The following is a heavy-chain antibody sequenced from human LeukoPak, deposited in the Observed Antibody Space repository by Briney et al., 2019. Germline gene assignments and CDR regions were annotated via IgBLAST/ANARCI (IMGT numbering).Heavy chain of an antibody. CDR2: INLNGDET. D-gene: IGHD5-18*01. CDR3: AKAEDYSYGYSDY. J-gene: IGHJ4*02. Sequence: GGSLRLSCAVSGFTFSTYSMCWFRQAPGKGLEWVSTINLNGDETHYADSVRGRFTISRDNSKSTLALQMSSLRVEDTAVYYCAKAEDYSYGYSDYWGQGTLVTVSS. V-gene: IGHV3-23*01. CDR1: GFTFSTYS.